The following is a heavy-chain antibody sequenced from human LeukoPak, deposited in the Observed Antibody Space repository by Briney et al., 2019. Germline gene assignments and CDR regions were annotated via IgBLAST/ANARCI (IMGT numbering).Heavy chain of an antibody. D-gene: IGHD6-19*01. Sequence: SETLSLTCTVSGYSISSGYYWGWIRQPAGKGLEWIGRMSSSGISTYSPSLKSRVTISIDTSRNQFSMNLNSVTAADTAVYYCAKGAGPPWFDPWGQGTLVTVSS. V-gene: IGHV4-38-2*02. J-gene: IGHJ5*02. CDR1: GYSISSGYY. CDR3: AKGAGPPWFDP. CDR2: MSSSGIS.